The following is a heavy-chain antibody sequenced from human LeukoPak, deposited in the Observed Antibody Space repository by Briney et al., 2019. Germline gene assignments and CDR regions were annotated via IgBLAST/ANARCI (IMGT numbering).Heavy chain of an antibody. CDR1: GYTFTSYG. CDR2: ISAYNGNT. Sequence: VKVSCKASGYTFTSYGISWGRQAPGQGLEWMGWISAYNGNTNYAQKPQGRVTMTTDTSTSTAYMELRSLRSDDTAVYYCARAKQQLGSGYYYYGMDVWGKGTTVTVSS. V-gene: IGHV1-18*04. CDR3: ARAKQQLGSGYYYYGMDV. D-gene: IGHD6-13*01. J-gene: IGHJ6*04.